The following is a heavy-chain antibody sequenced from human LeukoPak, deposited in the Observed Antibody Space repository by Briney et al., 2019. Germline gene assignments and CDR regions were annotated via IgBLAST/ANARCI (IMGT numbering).Heavy chain of an antibody. Sequence: PGGSLRLSCAASGFTFSNAWMSWVRQAPGKGLEWVGRIKSKTDGGTTDYAAPVKGRFTISRDVSKNTLYLQMNSLKTEDTAVYYCATEYYYGSGSYHRFDYWGQGTLVTVSS. D-gene: IGHD3-10*01. J-gene: IGHJ4*02. CDR3: ATEYYYGSGSYHRFDY. V-gene: IGHV3-15*01. CDR2: IKSKTDGGTT. CDR1: GFTFSNAW.